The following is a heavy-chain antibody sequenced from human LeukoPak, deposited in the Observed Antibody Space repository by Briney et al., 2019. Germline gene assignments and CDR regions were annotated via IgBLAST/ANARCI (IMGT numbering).Heavy chain of an antibody. J-gene: IGHJ4*02. D-gene: IGHD3-10*01. CDR3: ARDLRYYGIAD. Sequence: PSETLSLTCTVSGGSISSYYWSWIRQPPGKGLEWIGYIYYSGSTNYNPSLKSRVTISVDTSKNQFSLKLSSVTAADTAVYYCARDLRYYGIADWGQGTLVTVSS. CDR1: GGSISSYY. V-gene: IGHV4-59*01. CDR2: IYYSGST.